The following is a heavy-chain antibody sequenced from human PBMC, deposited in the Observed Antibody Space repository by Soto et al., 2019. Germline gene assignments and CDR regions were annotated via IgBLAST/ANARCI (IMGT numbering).Heavy chain of an antibody. CDR1: GGSFSGYY. J-gene: IGHJ5*02. Sequence: SETLSLTCAVYGGSFSGYYWSWIRQPPGKGLEWIGEINHSGSTYYNPSLKSRVTISVDTSKNQFSLKLSSVTAADTAVYYCARLLNYEGWFDPWGQGTLVTVSS. V-gene: IGHV4-34*01. D-gene: IGHD1-7*01. CDR3: ARLLNYEGWFDP. CDR2: INHSGST.